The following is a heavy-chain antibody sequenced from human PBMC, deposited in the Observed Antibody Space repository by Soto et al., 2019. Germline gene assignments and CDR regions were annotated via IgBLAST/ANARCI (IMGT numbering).Heavy chain of an antibody. Sequence: QVQLMQSGAEVKKPGASVKVSCKASRYPFTSYDIHWVRQATGQGLEWMGWMNPNSGNTAFAQKFQDRVTMTRNTTTRIAYMELSSLTSEDTAVYYCARETYNSGESAFDIWGQGTMVTVSS. V-gene: IGHV1-8*01. D-gene: IGHD3-22*01. CDR1: RYPFTSYD. CDR3: ARETYNSGESAFDI. J-gene: IGHJ3*02. CDR2: MNPNSGNT.